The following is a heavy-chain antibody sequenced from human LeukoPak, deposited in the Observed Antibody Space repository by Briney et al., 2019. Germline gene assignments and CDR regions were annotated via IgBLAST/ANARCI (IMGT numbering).Heavy chain of an antibody. V-gene: IGHV3-23*01. CDR1: GFTFSSYA. D-gene: IGHD6-13*01. Sequence: GGFLRLSCAASGFTFSSYAMSWVRQAPGKGLEWVSAISGSGGSTYYADSVKGRFTISRDNSKNTLYLQMNSLRAEDTAVYYCAKDRGSSSEFDYWGQGTLVTVSS. J-gene: IGHJ4*02. CDR2: ISGSGGST. CDR3: AKDRGSSSEFDY.